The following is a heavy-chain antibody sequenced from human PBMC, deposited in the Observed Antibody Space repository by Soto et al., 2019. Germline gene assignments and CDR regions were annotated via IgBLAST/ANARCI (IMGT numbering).Heavy chain of an antibody. V-gene: IGHV4-39*01. D-gene: IGHD4-17*01. CDR1: GGSISSSSYY. J-gene: IGHJ1*01. CDR3: ERKGDYHGEFQH. CDR2: IYYSGST. Sequence: SETLSLTCTVSGGSISSSSYYWGWIRQPPGKGLEWIGSIYYSGSTYYNPSLKSRVTISVDTSKNQFSLKLSSVTAADTAVYYCERKGDYHGEFQHWGQGTLVTVSS.